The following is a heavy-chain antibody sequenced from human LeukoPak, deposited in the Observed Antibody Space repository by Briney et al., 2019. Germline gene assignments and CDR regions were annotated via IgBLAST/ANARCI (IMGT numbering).Heavy chain of an antibody. CDR2: IIPIFGTA. CDR3: ARDARHRYCSSTNCYRGWLDP. D-gene: IGHD2-2*01. J-gene: IGHJ5*02. Sequence: SVKVSCRASRGTFSSYAISWVRQAPGQGLEWMGGIIPIFGTANYAQKFQGRVTITADESTSTAYMELSSLRSEDTAVYYCARDARHRYCSSTNCYRGWLDPWGQGTLVTVSS. V-gene: IGHV1-69*13. CDR1: RGTFSSYA.